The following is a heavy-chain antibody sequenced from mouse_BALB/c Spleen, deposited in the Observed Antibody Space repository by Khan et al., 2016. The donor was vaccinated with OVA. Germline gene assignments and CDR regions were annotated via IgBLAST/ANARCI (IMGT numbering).Heavy chain of an antibody. CDR1: GYSITSNYA. J-gene: IGHJ4*01. D-gene: IGHD1-1*01. V-gene: IGHV3-2*02. CDR3: ARGNYYRYTMDY. Sequence: EVQLQESGPGLVKPSQSLSLTCTVTGYSITSNYAWNWIRQFPGNKLEWMGYISYSGLTSYNPSLKSRISITRDTSKNHFFLQFHSVTTEDTATYDCARGNYYRYTMDYWGQGTSVTVSS. CDR2: ISYSGLT.